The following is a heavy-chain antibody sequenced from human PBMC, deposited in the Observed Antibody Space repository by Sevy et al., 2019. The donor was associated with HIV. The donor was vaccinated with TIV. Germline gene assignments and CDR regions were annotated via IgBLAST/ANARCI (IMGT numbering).Heavy chain of an antibody. CDR2: IYTSGTT. Sequence: SETLSLTCTVSGGSISSGTYYWSWIRQPAGKGLEWIGRIYTSGTTNYNPFLKSRVTISVETSKNQFSLKLSSVTAADTAVYYCAREGSSGWYGELDYWGQGTLVTVSS. CDR3: AREGSSGWYGELDY. D-gene: IGHD6-19*01. J-gene: IGHJ4*02. V-gene: IGHV4-61*02. CDR1: GGSISSGTYY.